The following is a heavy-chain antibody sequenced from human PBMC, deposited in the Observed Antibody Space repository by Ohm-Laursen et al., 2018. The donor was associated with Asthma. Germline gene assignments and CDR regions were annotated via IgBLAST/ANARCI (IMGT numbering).Heavy chain of an antibody. CDR2: IYYSGST. CDR1: GGSVSSGSYY. D-gene: IGHD3-16*01. CDR3: ARSRFGGYFDS. J-gene: IGHJ4*02. V-gene: IGHV4-61*01. Sequence: SDTLSLTCTVSGGSVSSGSYYWSWIPQPPGKGLEWIGYIYYSGSTNYNPSLKSRVTISVDTSKNQFSLKLSSVTAADTAVYYCARSRFGGYFDSWGQGTLVTVSS.